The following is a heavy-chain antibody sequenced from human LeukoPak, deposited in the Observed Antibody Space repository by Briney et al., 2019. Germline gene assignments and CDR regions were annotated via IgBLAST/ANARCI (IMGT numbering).Heavy chain of an antibody. V-gene: IGHV3-21*01. CDR1: GFTFSSYS. Sequence: GGSLRLSCAASGFTFSSYSMNWVRQATGKGLEWVSSISSSSSYIYYADSVKGRFTISRDNAKNSLYLQMNSLRAEDTAVYYCARAIRGSYYYGMDVWGQGTTVTVSS. CDR2: ISSSSSYI. J-gene: IGHJ6*02. D-gene: IGHD3-16*01. CDR3: ARAIRGSYYYGMDV.